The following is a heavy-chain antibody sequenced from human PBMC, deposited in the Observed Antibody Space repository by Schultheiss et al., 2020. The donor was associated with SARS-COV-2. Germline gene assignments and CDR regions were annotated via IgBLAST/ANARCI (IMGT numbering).Heavy chain of an antibody. CDR3: ARDASGSWRRYYYYGMDV. D-gene: IGHD2-15*01. V-gene: IGHV3-11*01. CDR2: ISSSGSTI. CDR1: GFTFGDYA. J-gene: IGHJ6*02. Sequence: GGSLRLSCTASGFTFGDYAMSWVRQAPGKGLEWISYISSSGSTIYYADSVKGRFTISRDNAKNSLYLQMNSLRAEDTAVYYCARDASGSWRRYYYYGMDVWGQGTTVTVSS.